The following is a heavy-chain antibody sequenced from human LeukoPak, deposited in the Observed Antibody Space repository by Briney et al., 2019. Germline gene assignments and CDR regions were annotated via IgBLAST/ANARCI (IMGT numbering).Heavy chain of an antibody. CDR1: GFTFSYHA. Sequence: GGSLRLSCAAPGFTFSYHAMHWVRQAPGKGLEWVAVISYDGSNKYYADSVKGRFTISRDNSKNTLYLQMNSLRAEDTAVYSCARDPDIATSVGRFDYWGRGSLVTVSS. D-gene: IGHD1-26*01. V-gene: IGHV3-30*04. CDR3: ARDPDIATSVGRFDY. CDR2: ISYDGSNK. J-gene: IGHJ4*02.